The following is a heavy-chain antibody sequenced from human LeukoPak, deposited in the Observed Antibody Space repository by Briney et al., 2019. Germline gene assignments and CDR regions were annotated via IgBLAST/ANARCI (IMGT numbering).Heavy chain of an antibody. D-gene: IGHD2-15*01. CDR1: GLTFSDYA. CDR2: ITSGFTP. J-gene: IGHJ4*02. V-gene: IGHV3-23*01. Sequence: GGSLRLSCAVSGLTFSDYAMSWFRQAPGKGLEWVSGITSGFTPLYADSVKGRFTVSRDNSKNTFHMQMHSLRADDTAVYLCAKDYSDSRVADVFLEYWGQGTLVTVSS. CDR3: AKDYSDSRVADVFLEY.